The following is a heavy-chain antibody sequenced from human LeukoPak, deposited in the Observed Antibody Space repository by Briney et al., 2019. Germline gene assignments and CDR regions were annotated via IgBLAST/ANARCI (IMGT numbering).Heavy chain of an antibody. Sequence: GGSLRLSCAASGFTFSSYAMHWVRQAPGKGPEWVAHIKENGNEQYYADSVKGRFTISRDNAKKSLCLQMNSLRAEDTALYYCARGPGDFDASDIWGQGTMVTVSS. CDR1: GFTFSSYA. V-gene: IGHV3-7*01. CDR3: ARGPGDFDASDI. J-gene: IGHJ3*02. CDR2: IKENGNEQ. D-gene: IGHD1-26*01.